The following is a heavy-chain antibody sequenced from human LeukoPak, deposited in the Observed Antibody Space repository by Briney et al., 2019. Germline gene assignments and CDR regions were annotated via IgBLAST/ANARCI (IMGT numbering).Heavy chain of an antibody. CDR3: AKDRSIGTYYTFDH. D-gene: IGHD1-26*01. V-gene: IGHV3-23*01. CDR2: ISGSGVMT. J-gene: IGHJ4*02. Sequence: GGSLRLSCAASGFTFSDYAMTWVRQAPGKGLEWVATISGSGVMTYYADSVKGRFAVSGDTSKNTLYLQMSSLTAADTAVYYCAKDRSIGTYYTFDHWGQGTLVTVSP. CDR1: GFTFSDYA.